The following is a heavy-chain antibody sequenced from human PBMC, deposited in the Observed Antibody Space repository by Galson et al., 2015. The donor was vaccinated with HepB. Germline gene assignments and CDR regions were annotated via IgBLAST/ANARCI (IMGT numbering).Heavy chain of an antibody. Sequence: SVKVSCKASGYTFTSYGISWVRQAPGQGLEWMGWISAYNGNTNYAQKLQGRVTMTTDTSTSTAYMELRSLRSDDTAVYYCARVSRWLQFWYYYYGMDVWGQGTTVTVSS. J-gene: IGHJ6*02. CDR1: GYTFTSYG. CDR2: ISAYNGNT. V-gene: IGHV1-18*04. CDR3: ARVSRWLQFWYYYYGMDV. D-gene: IGHD5-24*01.